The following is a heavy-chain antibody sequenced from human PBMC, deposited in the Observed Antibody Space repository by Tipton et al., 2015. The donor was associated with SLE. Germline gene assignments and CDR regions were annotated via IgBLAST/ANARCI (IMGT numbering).Heavy chain of an antibody. Sequence: TLSLTCTVSGGSISSGGYYWSWIRQPPGKGLEWIGEINHSGSTNYNPSLKSRVTILVDTSKNQFSLKLSSVTAADTAVYYCAGYDSSGYGDYWGQGTLVTVSS. CDR2: INHSGST. V-gene: IGHV4-39*07. CDR3: AGYDSSGYGDY. D-gene: IGHD3-22*01. CDR1: GGSISSGGYY. J-gene: IGHJ4*02.